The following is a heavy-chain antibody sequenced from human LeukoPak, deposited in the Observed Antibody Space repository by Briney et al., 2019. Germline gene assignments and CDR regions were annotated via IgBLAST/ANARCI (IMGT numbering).Heavy chain of an antibody. V-gene: IGHV3-23*01. D-gene: IGHD6-6*01. CDR3: ARHRSSWLIDY. CDR2: ISDSGGNT. Sequence: GGSLRLSCAASGFTFNSYAMSWVRQAPWERLQWVSGISDSGGNTYYADSVRGRFTIPRDNSKNTLYLQMNSLRAEDTAVYYCARHRSSWLIDYWGQGTLVTVPS. CDR1: GFTFNSYA. J-gene: IGHJ4*02.